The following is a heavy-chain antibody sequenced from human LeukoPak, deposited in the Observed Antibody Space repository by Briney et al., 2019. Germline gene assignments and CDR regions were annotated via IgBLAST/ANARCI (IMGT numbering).Heavy chain of an antibody. D-gene: IGHD3-9*01. Sequence: GGSLRLSCAASGFTFSRYSMNWFRQAPGKGLEWVSSISSGGIYIYYADSVKGRFTISRDNAKNSLFLRMNSLRAEDTAVYYCASLEYYDILTGDNWFDPWGQGTLVTVSS. CDR1: GFTFSRYS. CDR2: ISSGGIYI. J-gene: IGHJ5*02. V-gene: IGHV3-21*01. CDR3: ASLEYYDILTGDNWFDP.